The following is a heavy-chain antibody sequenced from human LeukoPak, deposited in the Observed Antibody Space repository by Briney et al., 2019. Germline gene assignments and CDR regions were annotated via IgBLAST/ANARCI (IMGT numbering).Heavy chain of an antibody. J-gene: IGHJ5*02. CDR3: ARDIPRNRWFDP. CDR2: IIPIFGTA. V-gene: IGHV1-69*13. CDR1: GGTFSSYA. Sequence: GASVKVSCKASGGTFSSYAISWVRQAPGQGLEWMGGIIPIFGTANYAQKFQGRVTITADESTSTAYMELSSLRSEDTAVYYCARDIPRNRWFDPWGQGTLVTVSS. D-gene: IGHD3-16*02.